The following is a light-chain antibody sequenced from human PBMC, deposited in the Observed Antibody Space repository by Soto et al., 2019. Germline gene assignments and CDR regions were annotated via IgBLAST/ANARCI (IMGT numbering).Light chain of an antibody. CDR3: QQYNNWPWT. Sequence: EIVMTQSPATLSVSPGERATPSCRASQSVSSNLGWYQQKPGQAPRLLIYGASTRATGIPARFSGSGSGTEFTLTISSLQSEDFAVYHCQQYNNWPWTFGQGTKVEIK. J-gene: IGKJ1*01. CDR2: GAS. V-gene: IGKV3-15*01. CDR1: QSVSSN.